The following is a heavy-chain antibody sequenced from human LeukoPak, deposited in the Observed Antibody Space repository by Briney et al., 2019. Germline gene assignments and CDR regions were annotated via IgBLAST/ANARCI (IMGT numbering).Heavy chain of an antibody. D-gene: IGHD2-15*01. Sequence: ASVKVSFKSSGYTFTSYGISWVRQAPGQGLDWMGWISAYNGNTNYAQKLQGRVTMTTDTSTSTAYMELRSLRSDDTAVYYCARDSGPFDYCSGGSCFDYWGQGTLVTVSS. J-gene: IGHJ4*02. CDR1: GYTFTSYG. V-gene: IGHV1-18*01. CDR3: ARDSGPFDYCSGGSCFDY. CDR2: ISAYNGNT.